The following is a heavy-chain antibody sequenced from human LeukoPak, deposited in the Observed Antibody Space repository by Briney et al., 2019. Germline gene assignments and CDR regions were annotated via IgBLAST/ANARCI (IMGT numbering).Heavy chain of an antibody. V-gene: IGHV4-4*07. CDR3: ARGDPAAGHNTFDV. CDR1: SASIGSYH. CDR2: FYITGSA. J-gene: IGHJ3*01. D-gene: IGHD6-13*01. Sequence: SETLSLTCTVSSASIGSYHWSWIRQPAGKGLEWIGRFYITGSATYNPSLQSRVTMSVDTSENQFSLRLSSVTAADTAVYYCARGDPAAGHNTFDVWGQGTMVAVSS.